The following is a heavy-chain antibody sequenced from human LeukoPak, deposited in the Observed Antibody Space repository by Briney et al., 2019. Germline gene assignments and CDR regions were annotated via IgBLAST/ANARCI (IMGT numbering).Heavy chain of an antibody. D-gene: IGHD6-19*01. V-gene: IGHV4-59*08. J-gene: IGHJ6*02. CDR3: VRRYSSGWYGLDV. Sequence: SDTLSLTCTVSGVSISSYYWSWIRQPPGKGLEWIGYIYFSGSANYNPSLKSRVTISVDTSKNQFSLKLDSVTAADTAVYYCVRRYSSGWYGLDVWGQGTTVTVSS. CDR2: IYFSGSA. CDR1: GVSISSYY.